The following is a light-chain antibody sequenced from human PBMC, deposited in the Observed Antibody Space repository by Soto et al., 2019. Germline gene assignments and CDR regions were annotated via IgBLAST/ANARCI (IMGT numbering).Light chain of an antibody. V-gene: IGKV3-11*01. CDR2: DAS. J-gene: IGKJ3*01. CDR3: HQRSNGFT. CDR1: QSVSSY. Sequence: EIVLTQSPATLSLSPGERATLSCRASQSVSSYLAWYQQKPGQAPRLLIYDASNRATGIPAGFSGSGSGTDFTLTISSLEPEDFAVYYCHQRSNGFTFGPGTKVDIK.